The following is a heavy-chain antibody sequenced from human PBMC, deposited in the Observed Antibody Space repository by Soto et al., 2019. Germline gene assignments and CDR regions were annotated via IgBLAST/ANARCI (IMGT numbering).Heavy chain of an antibody. Sequence: VKVSFKASGYTFTGYYMHWVRQAPGQGLEWMGWINPNSGGTNYAQKFQGRVTMTRDTSISTAYMELSRLRSDDTAVYYCAREPAISGWGYYYYGMDVWGQGTTVTVSS. CDR2: INPNSGGT. CDR1: GYTFTGYY. J-gene: IGHJ6*02. D-gene: IGHD6-19*01. V-gene: IGHV1-2*02. CDR3: AREPAISGWGYYYYGMDV.